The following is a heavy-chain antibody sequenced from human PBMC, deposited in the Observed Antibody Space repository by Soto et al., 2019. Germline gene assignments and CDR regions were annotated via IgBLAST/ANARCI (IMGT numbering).Heavy chain of an antibody. D-gene: IGHD3-10*01. CDR2: ISAYNGNT. CDR1: GYTLTSYG. J-gene: IGHJ3*02. Sequence: ASVKVSCKASGYTLTSYGISWVRQAPGQGLEWMGWISAYNGNTNYAQKLQGRATMTTDTSTSTAYMELRSLRSDDTAVYYCARGRGSNVLLWFGDDTLNAFDIWGQGTMVTVSS. CDR3: ARGRGSNVLLWFGDDTLNAFDI. V-gene: IGHV1-18*01.